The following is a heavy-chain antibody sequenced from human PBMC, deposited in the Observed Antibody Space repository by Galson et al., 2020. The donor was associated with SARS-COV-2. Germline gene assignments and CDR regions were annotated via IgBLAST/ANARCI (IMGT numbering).Heavy chain of an antibody. CDR3: ARDLRGRCGGDCYFFDY. Sequence: GGSLRLSCAASGFTFSSYSMNWVRQAPGKGLEWVSSISSSSSYIYHADSVKGRFTISRDNAKNSLYLQMNSLRAEDTAVYYCARDLRGRCGGDCYFFDYWGQGTLVTVSS. CDR2: ISSSSSYI. V-gene: IGHV3-21*01. J-gene: IGHJ4*02. CDR1: GFTFSSYS. D-gene: IGHD2-21*01.